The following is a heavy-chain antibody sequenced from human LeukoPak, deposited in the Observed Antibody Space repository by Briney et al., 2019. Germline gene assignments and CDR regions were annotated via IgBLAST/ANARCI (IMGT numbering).Heavy chain of an antibody. CDR3: ARNCGGGANCYNLFGMDV. V-gene: IGHV1-69*06. CDR1: GDSFDIYV. J-gene: IGHJ6*02. D-gene: IGHD2-21*01. Sequence: SVKVSCKASGDSFDIYVINWVRQAPGQGLEWMGRIIPIFNTANYAQKFQGRVTITADKSTTTAYMELTTLRSDDTAVYFCARNCGGGANCYNLFGMDVWGPGTTVTVSS. CDR2: IIPIFNTA.